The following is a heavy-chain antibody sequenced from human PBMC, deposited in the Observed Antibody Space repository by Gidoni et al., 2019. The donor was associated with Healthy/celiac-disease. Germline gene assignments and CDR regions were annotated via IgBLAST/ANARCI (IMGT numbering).Heavy chain of an antibody. J-gene: IGHJ5*02. CDR3: ARVQSRYSSSWTGWFDP. CDR2: MNPNSGNT. CDR1: GYTFTSYD. V-gene: IGHV1-8*01. D-gene: IGHD6-13*01. Sequence: QVQLVQSGAEVKKPGASVKVSCKASGYTFTSYDINWVRQATGQGLEWMGWMNPNSGNTGYAQKFQGRVTMTRNTSISTAYMELSSLRSEDTAVYYCARVQSRYSSSWTGWFDPWGQGTLVTVSS.